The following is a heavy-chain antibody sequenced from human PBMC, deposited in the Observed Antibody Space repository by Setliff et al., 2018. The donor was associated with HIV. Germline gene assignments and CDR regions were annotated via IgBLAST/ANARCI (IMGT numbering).Heavy chain of an antibody. CDR1: GGSISTTSYY. D-gene: IGHD6-13*01. CDR2: INHRGST. Sequence: SETLSLTCTVSGGSISTTSYYWSWIRQPPGKGLEWIGEINHRGSTNYNPSLKSRVTISVDTSKNQFSLRLSSVTAADTGVYYCARHRDPPGTSWIYYYYYMDLWGEGTTVTVSS. CDR3: ARHRDPPGTSWIYYYYYMDL. J-gene: IGHJ6*03. V-gene: IGHV4-39*01.